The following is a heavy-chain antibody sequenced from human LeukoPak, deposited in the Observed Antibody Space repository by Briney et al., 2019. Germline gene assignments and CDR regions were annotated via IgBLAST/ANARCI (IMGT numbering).Heavy chain of an antibody. D-gene: IGHD2-2*01. CDR3: ARAPRYQLPYYFDY. CDR2: INWNGGST. J-gene: IGHJ4*02. Sequence: GGSLRLSCAASGFTFDDYGMSWVRQAPGKGLEWVSGINWNGGSTGHADSVKGRFTISRDNAKNSLYLQMNSLRAEDTALYYCARAPRYQLPYYFDYWGQGTLVTVSS. CDR1: GFTFDDYG. V-gene: IGHV3-20*04.